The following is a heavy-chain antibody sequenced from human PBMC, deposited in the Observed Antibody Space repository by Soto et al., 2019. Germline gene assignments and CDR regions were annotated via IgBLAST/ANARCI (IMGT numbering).Heavy chain of an antibody. Sequence: SGPTLVNPTQTLTLTCTFSGFSLSTSGVGVGWIRQPPGKALEWLALIYWDDDKRYSPSLKSRLTITKDTSKNQVVLTMTNMDPVDTATYYCAHFDLAAAGPGNWFDPWGQGTLVTVSS. J-gene: IGHJ5*02. D-gene: IGHD6-13*01. CDR2: IYWDDDK. V-gene: IGHV2-5*02. CDR3: AHFDLAAAGPGNWFDP. CDR1: GFSLSTSGVG.